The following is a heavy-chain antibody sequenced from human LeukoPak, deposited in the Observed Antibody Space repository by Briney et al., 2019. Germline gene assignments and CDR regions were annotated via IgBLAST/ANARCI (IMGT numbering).Heavy chain of an antibody. J-gene: IGHJ2*01. V-gene: IGHV3-30*18. CDR3: AKDPTGGEEGYFDP. CDR2: ISYDGSNK. CDR1: GFTFSSYG. Sequence: PGGSLRLSCAASGFTFSSYGMHWVRQAPGKGLEWVAVISYDGSNKYYADSVKGRFTISRDNSENTLYLQMNSLRAEDTAVYYCAKDPTGGEEGYFDPWGRGTLVTVSS. D-gene: IGHD3-16*01.